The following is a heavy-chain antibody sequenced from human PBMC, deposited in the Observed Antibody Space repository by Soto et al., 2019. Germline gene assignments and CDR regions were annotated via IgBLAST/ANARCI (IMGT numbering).Heavy chain of an antibody. CDR2: ISGSGGST. J-gene: IGHJ4*02. V-gene: IGHV3-23*01. D-gene: IGHD2-8*01. Sequence: GGSLRLSCAASGFTFDDYAMHWVRQVPGKGLEWVSTISGSGGSTYYADSVKGRFTISRDNSKNTLYLQMNSLRAEDTAVYYCAKGADRRRWSPDFWGQGTLVTVSS. CDR3: AKGADRRRWSPDF. CDR1: GFTFDDYA.